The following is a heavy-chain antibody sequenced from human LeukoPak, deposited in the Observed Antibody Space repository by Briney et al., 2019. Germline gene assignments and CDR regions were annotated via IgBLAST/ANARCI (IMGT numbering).Heavy chain of an antibody. D-gene: IGHD5-24*01. V-gene: IGHV3-23*01. J-gene: IGHJ4*02. CDR1: GFTFSSYW. CDR3: ATFRGDGYNLGFDN. CDR2: ISVTGDYT. Sequence: GGSLRLSCAASGFTFSSYWMSWVRQAPGKGLEWVLGISVTGDYTHYADSVKGRFSVSRDNSKNTLYLHMNSLTVEDTAVYFCATFRGDGYNLGFDNWGQGTLVTVSS.